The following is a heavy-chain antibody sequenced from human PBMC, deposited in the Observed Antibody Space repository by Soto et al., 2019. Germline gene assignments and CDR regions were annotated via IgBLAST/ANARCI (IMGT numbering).Heavy chain of an antibody. J-gene: IGHJ6*02. CDR3: SRGGGRGNKYYYYYGMDV. CDR2: ISSSGSTI. Sequence: GGSLRLSCAASGFTFSDYYMSWIRQAPGKGLEWVSYISSSGSTIYYADSVKGRFTISRDNAKNSLYLQMNSLRAEDTAVYYCSRGGGRGNKYYYYYGMDVWGQGTTVTVSS. CDR1: GFTFSDYY. D-gene: IGHD3-16*01. V-gene: IGHV3-11*01.